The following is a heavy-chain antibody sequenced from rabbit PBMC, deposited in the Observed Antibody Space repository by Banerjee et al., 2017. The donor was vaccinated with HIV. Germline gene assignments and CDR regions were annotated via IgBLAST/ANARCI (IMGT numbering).Heavy chain of an antibody. Sequence: QEQLEESGGDLVKPEGSLTLTSTASGFSFSSSYWICWVRQAPGKGLEWIGCIYTSSGSAYYASWAKGRFTISKTSSTTVTLQMTSLTAADTATYFCARDYTYGARYFNLWGQGTLVTVS. CDR1: GFSFSSSYW. V-gene: IGHV1S45*01. CDR3: ARDYTYGARYFNL. J-gene: IGHJ4*01. CDR2: IYTSSGSA. D-gene: IGHD6-1*01.